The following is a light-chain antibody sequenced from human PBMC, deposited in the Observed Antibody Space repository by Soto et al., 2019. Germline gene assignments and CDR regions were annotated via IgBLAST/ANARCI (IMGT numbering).Light chain of an antibody. Sequence: EIVMTSSSVSLSVSPGERATLSCRASQSVSTKLAWYQQKPGQAPRLLVYGASSRATGIPDRFSGSGSGTDFTLTISRLEPEDFAVYYCQQYGSSPRVTFGGGTKVDIK. V-gene: IGKV3-20*01. CDR3: QQYGSSPRVT. J-gene: IGKJ4*01. CDR1: QSVSTK. CDR2: GAS.